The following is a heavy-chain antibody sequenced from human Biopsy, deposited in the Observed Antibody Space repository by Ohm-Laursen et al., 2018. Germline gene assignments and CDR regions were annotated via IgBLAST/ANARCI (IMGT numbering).Heavy chain of an antibody. D-gene: IGHD3-10*01. Sequence: ASVKASCKASGYTFTSYGISWVRQAPGQGLEWMGWINTYNANTDYAQKVQGRVTMTTDTSTSTAYMELSSLGSDDTAVYYCATDTLMAQNLVPGENWFDPWGQGTLVTVSS. CDR3: ATDTLMAQNLVPGENWFDP. CDR2: INTYNANT. J-gene: IGHJ5*02. V-gene: IGHV1-18*01. CDR1: GYTFTSYG.